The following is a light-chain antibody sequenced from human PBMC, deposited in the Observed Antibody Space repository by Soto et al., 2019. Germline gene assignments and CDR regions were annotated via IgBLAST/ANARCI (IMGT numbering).Light chain of an antibody. CDR3: QQSYSTPPWT. J-gene: IGKJ2*02. V-gene: IGKV1-39*01. Sequence: DIQMTQSPSSLSASVGDRVTITCRASQSISSYLNWYQQKPGKAPKLLIYAASSLQSGVPSRFSGSGSGTDFTLTISSLQPEDFAPYDCQQSYSTPPWTFGQGTKLEIK. CDR2: AAS. CDR1: QSISSY.